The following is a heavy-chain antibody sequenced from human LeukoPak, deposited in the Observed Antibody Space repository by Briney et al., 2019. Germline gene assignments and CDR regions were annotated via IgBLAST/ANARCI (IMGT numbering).Heavy chain of an antibody. Sequence: GGSLRVSCAAPGFTFSSYWMHWVRHAPGKGLGWVSRINSDGSSTSYADSVKGRFTISRDNAKNTLYLQMNSLRAEDTAVYYCATYYYDSSGYFSAFDIWGQGTMVTVSS. CDR1: GFTFSSYW. V-gene: IGHV3-74*01. CDR2: INSDGSST. D-gene: IGHD3-22*01. CDR3: ATYYYDSSGYFSAFDI. J-gene: IGHJ3*02.